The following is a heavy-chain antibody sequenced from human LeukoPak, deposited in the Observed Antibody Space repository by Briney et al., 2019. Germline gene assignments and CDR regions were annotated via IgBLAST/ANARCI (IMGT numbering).Heavy chain of an antibody. Sequence: GASVKVSCKVSEVSEYSLSDLSIHWVRQTPGKGLEWMGNFDPEDGVTFYAQKFQGRLTMTEDTSTGTAYMELSSLTSDDTAVYFCAAPTPGPGISSDYVNVWGKGTTVTISS. J-gene: IGHJ6*03. CDR2: FDPEDGVT. CDR1: EVSEYSLSDLS. V-gene: IGHV1-24*01. CDR3: AAPTPGPGISSDYVNV. D-gene: IGHD3-3*02.